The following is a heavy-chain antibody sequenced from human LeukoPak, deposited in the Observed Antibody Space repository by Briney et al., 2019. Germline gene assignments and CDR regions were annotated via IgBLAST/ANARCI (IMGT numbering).Heavy chain of an antibody. CDR2: ISVSGTYT. D-gene: IGHD2-15*01. CDR1: GFTFSSYA. Sequence: PGGSLRLSCPASGFTFSSYAMSWGRQAPGKGLEWVSSISVSGTYTYYADSVKGRFTISRDNSKNTLYLQMNSLRAEDTAVYYCAKGYCSDTNCQTRLGLDYWGQGTLVTVSS. J-gene: IGHJ4*02. V-gene: IGHV3-23*01. CDR3: AKGYCSDTNCQTRLGLDY.